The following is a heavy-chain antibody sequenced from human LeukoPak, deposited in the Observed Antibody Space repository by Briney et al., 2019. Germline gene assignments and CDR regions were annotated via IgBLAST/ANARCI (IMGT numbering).Heavy chain of an antibody. V-gene: IGHV4-34*01. Sequence: SETLSLTCAVYGGSFSGYHWSWIRQPPGKGLEWIGEINHSGSTNYNPSLKSRVTISVDTSKNQFSLKLSSVTAADTAVYYCARGSTSFNWFDPWGQGTLVTVSS. CDR2: INHSGST. J-gene: IGHJ5*02. CDR1: GGSFSGYH. D-gene: IGHD2-2*01. CDR3: ARGSTSFNWFDP.